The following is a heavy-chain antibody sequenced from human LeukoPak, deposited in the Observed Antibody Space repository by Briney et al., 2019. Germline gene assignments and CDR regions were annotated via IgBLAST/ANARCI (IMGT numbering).Heavy chain of an antibody. Sequence: GGSLRLSCAASGFTFSSYEMNWVREAPGKGLEWVSYISSSGSTIYYADSVKGRFTISRDNAKDSLYLQMNSLRVDDTAVYYCARVRSYSVDYWGQGTLVTVSS. V-gene: IGHV3-48*03. CDR2: ISSSGSTI. D-gene: IGHD3-10*01. J-gene: IGHJ4*02. CDR3: ARVRSYSVDY. CDR1: GFTFSSYE.